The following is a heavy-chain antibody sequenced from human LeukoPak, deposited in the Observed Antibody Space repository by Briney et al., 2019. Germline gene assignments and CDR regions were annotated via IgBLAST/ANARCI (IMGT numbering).Heavy chain of an antibody. CDR3: ARDNRLGIKPRTPRGIDY. J-gene: IGHJ4*02. CDR1: GGSVSSGSYY. D-gene: IGHD7-27*01. V-gene: IGHV4-61*01. CDR2: IYYSGST. Sequence: SETLSLTCTVSGGSVSSGSYYWSWIRQPPGKGLEWIGYIYYSGSTNYNPSLKSRVTISVDTSKNQFSLKLSSVTAADTAVYYCARDNRLGIKPRTPRGIDYWGQGTLVTVSS.